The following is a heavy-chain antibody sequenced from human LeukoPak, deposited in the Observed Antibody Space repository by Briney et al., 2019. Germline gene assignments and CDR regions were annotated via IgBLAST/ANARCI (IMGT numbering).Heavy chain of an antibody. Sequence: SETLSLTCTVSGGSISSGGYYWSWIRQHPGKGLEWIGYIYYSGSTYYNPSLKSRVTISVDTSKIQFSLKLSSVTAADTAVYYCARVARYDSSGYYPYWGQGTLLTVTS. CDR3: ARVARYDSSGYYPY. J-gene: IGHJ4*02. D-gene: IGHD3-22*01. CDR1: GGSISSGGYY. V-gene: IGHV4-31*03. CDR2: IYYSGST.